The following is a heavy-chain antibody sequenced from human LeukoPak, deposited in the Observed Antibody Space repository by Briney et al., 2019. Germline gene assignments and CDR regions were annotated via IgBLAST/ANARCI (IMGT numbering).Heavy chain of an antibody. CDR3: ARDSDWILFDY. Sequence: GGSLRLSCAASGFTFNTYWMHWVRQAPGKGLVWVARVHREGTTTAYVDSVKGRFTISRDNAKNTLYLQMTNLRAEDTAVYYCARDSDWILFDYWGRGTLVTVSS. J-gene: IGHJ4*02. CDR2: VHREGTTT. D-gene: IGHD3/OR15-3a*01. V-gene: IGHV3-74*03. CDR1: GFTFNTYW.